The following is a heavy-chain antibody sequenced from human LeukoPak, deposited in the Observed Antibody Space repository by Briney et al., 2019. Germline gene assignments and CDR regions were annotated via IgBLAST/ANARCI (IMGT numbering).Heavy chain of an antibody. Sequence: GGSLRLSCAASGFTFSNSAMSWVRQAPGKGLEWVSSVSGSGGSTYCADSVQGRFTISRDNSKNTLYLQVNSLRAEDTAVYYCARADTSGYIYYFDYWGQGTLVSVST. D-gene: IGHD3-22*01. CDR2: VSGSGGST. CDR3: ARADTSGYIYYFDY. CDR1: GFTFSNSA. V-gene: IGHV3-23*01. J-gene: IGHJ4*02.